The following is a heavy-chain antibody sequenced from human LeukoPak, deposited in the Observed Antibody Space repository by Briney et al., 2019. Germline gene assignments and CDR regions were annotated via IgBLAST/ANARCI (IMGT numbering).Heavy chain of an antibody. CDR3: ARDKEYQTTVNAFDI. J-gene: IGHJ3*02. Sequence: GGSLRLSCEASGFTFSSFSMSWVRQAPGKGLEWVSDISGSGANTHYADSVKGRFTISRDNAKNSLYLQMNSLRAEDTAVYYCARDKEYQTTVNAFDIWGQGTMVTVTS. CDR2: ISGSGANT. CDR1: GFTFSSFS. D-gene: IGHD4-11*01. V-gene: IGHV3-48*04.